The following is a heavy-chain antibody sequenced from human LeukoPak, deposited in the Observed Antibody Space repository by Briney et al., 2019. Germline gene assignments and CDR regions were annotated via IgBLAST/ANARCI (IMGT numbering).Heavy chain of an antibody. CDR2: MYHGGRT. CDR3: ARDFRQSRTSMTVGVTPGFYMDV. D-gene: IGHD3-22*01. J-gene: IGHJ6*03. V-gene: IGHV4-38-2*02. Sequence: SETLSLTCSASGNSISSGYYWGWIRQPPGKGLEWMVSMYHGGRTYYNTALKKRLNISGDAPKNHFSLKLSSVTAADTAVYYCARDFRQSRTSMTVGVTPGFYMDVWGKGTTVTVSS. CDR1: GNSISSGYY.